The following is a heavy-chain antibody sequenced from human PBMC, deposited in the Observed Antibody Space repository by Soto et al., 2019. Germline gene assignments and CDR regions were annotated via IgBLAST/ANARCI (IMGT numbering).Heavy chain of an antibody. CDR1: GGSISSSSYY. V-gene: IGHV4-39*01. J-gene: IGHJ4*02. CDR2: IYYSGST. Sequence: QLQLQESGPGLVKPSETLSLTCTVSGGSISSSSYYWGWIRQPPGKGLEWIGSIYYSGSTYYNPSLKSRVTISVDTSKNQFSLKLSSVTAADTAVYYCASYYDFWSGYCGYWGQGTLVTVSS. CDR3: ASYYDFWSGYCGY. D-gene: IGHD3-3*01.